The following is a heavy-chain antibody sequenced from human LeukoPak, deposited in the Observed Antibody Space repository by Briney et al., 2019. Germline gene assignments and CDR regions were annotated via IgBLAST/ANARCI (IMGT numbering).Heavy chain of an antibody. CDR3: ARKYYNMDV. CDR2: IYVGGST. V-gene: IGHV3-53*01. Sequence: GGSLRLSCASSGFTVSNNYMSWVRQAPGKGLEWVSVIYVGGSTYYADSVKGRFTISRDNSKNTLYLQMNSLGAEDTAVYYCARKYYNMDVWGQGTTVTVSS. J-gene: IGHJ6*02. CDR1: GFTVSNNY.